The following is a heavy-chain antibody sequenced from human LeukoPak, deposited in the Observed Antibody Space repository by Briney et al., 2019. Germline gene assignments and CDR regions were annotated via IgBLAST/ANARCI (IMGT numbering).Heavy chain of an antibody. CDR3: AKGCSTSIDCAYFDY. V-gene: IGHV3-23*01. CDR2: LSSSGAST. Sequence: GGSLRLSCAASGFTFSNYAMHWVRQAPGKGLEWVSGLSSSGASTIYADSVKGRFTISRDNSKNTLHLQVNSLRAEDTAIYYCAKGCSTSIDCAYFDYWGQGTLVTVSS. J-gene: IGHJ4*02. CDR1: GFTFSNYA. D-gene: IGHD2-2*01.